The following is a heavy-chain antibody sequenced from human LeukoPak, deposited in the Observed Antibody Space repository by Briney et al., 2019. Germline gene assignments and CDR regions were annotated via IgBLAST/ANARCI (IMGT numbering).Heavy chain of an antibody. J-gene: IGHJ3*02. D-gene: IGHD6-13*01. CDR2: ISYDGSNK. CDR3: AKGDSSSWLDAFDI. V-gene: IGHV3-30-3*01. CDR1: GFTFSSYA. Sequence: GRSLRLSCAASGFTFSSYAMHWVRQAPGKGLEWVAVISYDGSNKYYADSVKGRFTISRDNSKNTLYLQMNSLRAEDTAVYYCAKGDSSSWLDAFDIWGQGTMVTVSS.